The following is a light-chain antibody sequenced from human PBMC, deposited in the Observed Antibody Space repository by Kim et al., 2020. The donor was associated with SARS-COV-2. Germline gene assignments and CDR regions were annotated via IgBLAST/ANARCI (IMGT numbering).Light chain of an antibody. J-gene: IGKJ4*01. CDR3: QQFNNWPLT. CDR1: QYVSTN. Sequence: VTPGERATLSCRASQYVSTNVAWHQQKPCQAPRLRIYGASTRATGIPARFTGSGSGTEFTLTISSLQSEDFAVYYCQQFNNWPLTFGGGTKVDIK. CDR2: GAS. V-gene: IGKV3-15*01.